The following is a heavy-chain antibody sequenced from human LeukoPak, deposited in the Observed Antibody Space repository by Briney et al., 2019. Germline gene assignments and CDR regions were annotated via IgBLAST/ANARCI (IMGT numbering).Heavy chain of an antibody. J-gene: IGHJ4*02. D-gene: IGHD2-2*01. CDR3: ARADIVVVPAAIDY. CDR1: GYTFTSYG. Sequence: ASVKVSCKASGYTFTSYGISWVRQAPGQGLEWMGWISAYNGNTNYAQKLQGRVTMTTDTSTSTAYMEPRSLRSDDTAVYYCARADIVVVPAAIDYWGQGTLVTVSS. V-gene: IGHV1-18*01. CDR2: ISAYNGNT.